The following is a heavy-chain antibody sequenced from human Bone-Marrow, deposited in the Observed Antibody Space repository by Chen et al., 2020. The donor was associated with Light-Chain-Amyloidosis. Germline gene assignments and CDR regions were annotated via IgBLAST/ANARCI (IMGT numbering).Heavy chain of an antibody. J-gene: IGHJ6*02. V-gene: IGHV3-74*02. Sequence: VQLVESGGGVVQPGGSLRLSCVASGFTFSTSAMHWVRQAPGKGLVWVSRINGDGSSTSYADSVKGRFTISRDNAKNTLYLQMNSLRAEDTAVYYCAKRPPYPSIYGMDVWGQGTTVTVSS. CDR1: GFTFSTSA. D-gene: IGHD1-1*01. CDR3: AKRPPYPSIYGMDV. CDR2: INGDGSST.